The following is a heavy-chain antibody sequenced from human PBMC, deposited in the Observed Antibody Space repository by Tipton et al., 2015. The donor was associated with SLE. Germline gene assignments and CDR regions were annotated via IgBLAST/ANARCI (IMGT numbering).Heavy chain of an antibody. J-gene: IGHJ3*02. CDR2: ISSSSSYI. V-gene: IGHV3-21*01. Sequence: VQLVQSGGGLVKPGGSLRLSCAASGFTFSSYSMNWVRQAPGKGLEWVSSISSSSSYIDYADSLKGRFTISRDNAKKSLYLQMNSLRAEDTAVYYCASELLDAFDIWGQGTMVTVSS. D-gene: IGHD3-10*01. CDR1: GFTFSSYS. CDR3: ASELLDAFDI.